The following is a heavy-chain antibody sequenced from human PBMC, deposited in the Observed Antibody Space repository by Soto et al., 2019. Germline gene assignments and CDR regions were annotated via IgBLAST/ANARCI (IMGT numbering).Heavy chain of an antibody. CDR2: IYYSGST. D-gene: IGHD3-9*01. CDR3: ARRESYDILTGYYHFDY. CDR1: GGSISSSSYY. V-gene: IGHV4-39*01. J-gene: IGHJ4*02. Sequence: SETLSLTCTVSGGSISSSSYYWGWIRQPPGKGLEWIGNIYYSGSTYYNPSLKSRVTISVDTSKNQFSLKLSSVTAADTSVYYCARRESYDILTGYYHFDYWGQGTLVTVSS.